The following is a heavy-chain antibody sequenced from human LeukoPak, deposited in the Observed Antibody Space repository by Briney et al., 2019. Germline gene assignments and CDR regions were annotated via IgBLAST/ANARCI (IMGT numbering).Heavy chain of an antibody. CDR3: ARDASGFFIGFDC. D-gene: IGHD3-10*01. Sequence: SETLSLTCTVSGGSINNSNYYWGWIRQPPGKGVEWIGSIYYSGSTYYNPSLKSRVTISVDTSKNQFSLKLSSVTAADTADYYCARDASGFFIGFDCWGQGTLVTVSS. CDR1: GGSINNSNYY. CDR2: IYYSGST. V-gene: IGHV4-39*02. J-gene: IGHJ4*02.